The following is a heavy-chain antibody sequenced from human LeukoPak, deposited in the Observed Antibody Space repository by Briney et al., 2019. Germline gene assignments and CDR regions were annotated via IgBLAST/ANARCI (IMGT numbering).Heavy chain of an antibody. CDR2: ISWNSGSI. J-gene: IGHJ3*02. CDR3: AKDSGSYGGAFDI. V-gene: IGHV3-9*01. D-gene: IGHD1-26*01. Sequence: SLRLSRAASGFTFDDYAMHWVRQAPGKGLEWVSGISWNSGSIGYADSVKGRFTISGDNAKNSLYLQMNSLRAEDTALYYCAKDSGSYGGAFDIWGQGTMVTVSS. CDR1: GFTFDDYA.